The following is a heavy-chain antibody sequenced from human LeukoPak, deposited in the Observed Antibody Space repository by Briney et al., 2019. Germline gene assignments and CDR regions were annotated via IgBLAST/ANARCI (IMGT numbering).Heavy chain of an antibody. D-gene: IGHD6-13*01. Sequence: SQTLSLTCAISGDSVSSNSAAWNWIRQSPSRGLEWLRRTYYRSKWYNEYAVSVKSRITINVDTSKNQFSLQLNSVTPEDTAVYYCARTIGGAGTVGGFYYWGQGTLVTVSS. CDR3: ARTIGGAGTVGGFYY. CDR2: TYYRSKWYN. V-gene: IGHV6-1*01. J-gene: IGHJ4*02. CDR1: GDSVSSNSAA.